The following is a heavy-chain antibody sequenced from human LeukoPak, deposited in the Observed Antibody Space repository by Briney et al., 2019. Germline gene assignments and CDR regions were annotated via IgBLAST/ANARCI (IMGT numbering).Heavy chain of an antibody. V-gene: IGHV4-34*01. J-gene: IGHJ4*02. CDR1: GGSFRGYY. CDR3: ARGSPGGSYVDY. CDR2: INHSGST. Sequence: SETLSLTCAVYGGSFRGYYWSWIRQPPGKGLEWIGEINHSGSTNYNPSLKSRVTISVDTSKNQFSLKLSSVTAADTAVYYCARGSPGGSYVDYWGQGTLVTVSS. D-gene: IGHD1-26*01.